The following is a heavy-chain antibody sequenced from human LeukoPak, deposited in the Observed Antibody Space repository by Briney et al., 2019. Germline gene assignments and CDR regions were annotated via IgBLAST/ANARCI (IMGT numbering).Heavy chain of an antibody. CDR3: ARGRNW. V-gene: IGHV4-34*01. D-gene: IGHD1-20*01. Sequence: MPSETLSLTCAVCGGSFSGYYWSWIRQPPGKGLEWIGEINHSGGTNYNPSLKSRVTISVDTSKNQFSLKLSSVTAADTAVYYCARGRNWWGQGTLVTVSS. CDR2: INHSGGT. CDR1: GGSFSGYY. J-gene: IGHJ4*02.